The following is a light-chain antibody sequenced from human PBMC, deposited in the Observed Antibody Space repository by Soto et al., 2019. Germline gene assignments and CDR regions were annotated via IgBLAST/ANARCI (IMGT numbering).Light chain of an antibody. CDR1: QSISSY. CDR3: QQHGTSPIT. V-gene: IGKV1-39*01. CDR2: AAS. Sequence: DIQMTQSPSSLSASLGDIVTITCRASQSISSYLNWYQQKPGKAPKLLIYAASSLQSGVPSRFSGSGSGTDFTLTISRLEPEDFAVYYCQQHGTSPITFGQGTRLEIK. J-gene: IGKJ5*01.